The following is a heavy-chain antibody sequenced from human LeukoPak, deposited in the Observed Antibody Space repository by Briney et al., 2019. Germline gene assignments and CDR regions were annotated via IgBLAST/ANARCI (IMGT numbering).Heavy chain of an antibody. J-gene: IGHJ4*02. V-gene: IGHV3-9*01. Sequence: GGSLRLSCAASGFTFDDYAMHWVRQAPGKGLEWVSGISWNSGSVGYADSVKGRFTISRDNAKNSLYLQMNSLRAEDTALYYCAKVRSGWRQSLVFDYWGQGTLVTVSS. CDR1: GFTFDDYA. CDR2: ISWNSGSV. CDR3: AKVRSGWRQSLVFDY. D-gene: IGHD6-19*01.